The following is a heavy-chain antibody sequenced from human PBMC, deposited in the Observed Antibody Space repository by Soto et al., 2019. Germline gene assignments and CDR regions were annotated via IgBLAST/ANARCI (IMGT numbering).Heavy chain of an antibody. CDR2: ISGSGGST. Sequence: LRLSCAASGITFSSYAMTWVRQAPGKGLEWVSGISGSGGSTNYADSVKGRFTISRDNSKNTLYVQMNSLRAEDTAIYYCAKDKGDGYNNFDYWGQGTLVTVSS. J-gene: IGHJ4*02. V-gene: IGHV3-23*01. CDR1: GITFSSYA. D-gene: IGHD5-12*01. CDR3: AKDKGDGYNNFDY.